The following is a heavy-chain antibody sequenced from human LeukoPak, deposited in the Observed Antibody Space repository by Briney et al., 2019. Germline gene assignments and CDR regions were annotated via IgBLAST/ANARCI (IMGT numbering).Heavy chain of an antibody. J-gene: IGHJ3*02. Sequence: ASVTVSCKASGYTFTSYAMNWVRRAPGQGLELMGWINTNTGNPTYAQGFTGRFVFSLDTSVSTAYLQISSLKAEDTAVYYCARDLRGDAFDIWGQGTMVTVSS. V-gene: IGHV7-4-1*02. D-gene: IGHD5/OR15-5a*01. CDR1: GYTFTSYA. CDR3: ARDLRGDAFDI. CDR2: INTNTGNP.